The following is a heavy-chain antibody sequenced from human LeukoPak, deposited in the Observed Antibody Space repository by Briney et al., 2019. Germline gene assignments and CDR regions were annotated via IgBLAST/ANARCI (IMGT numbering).Heavy chain of an antibody. CDR3: ARELIAVAGSGDHDY. V-gene: IGHV1-2*06. J-gene: IGHJ4*02. CDR2: SNPNSGGT. D-gene: IGHD6-19*01. Sequence: ASVKVSCKASGYTFTGYYMHWVRQAPGQGLEWMGRSNPNSGGTNYAQKLQGRVTMNRDTSISTAYMELSRLRSDDTAVYYCARELIAVAGSGDHDYWGQGTLVTVSS. CDR1: GYTFTGYY.